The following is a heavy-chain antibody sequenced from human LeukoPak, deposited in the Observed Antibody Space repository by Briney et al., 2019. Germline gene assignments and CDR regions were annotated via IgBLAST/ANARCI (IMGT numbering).Heavy chain of an antibody. V-gene: IGHV3-30*02. J-gene: IGHJ4*02. Sequence: GGSLRLSCAASGFTFSSYAMHWVRQAPGKGLEWVAFIRFDGGNKYYADSAKGRFTISRDNSKNTLYLQMNSLRAEDTAVYYCAIEPYDILTGYRGFDYWGQGTLVTVSS. CDR2: IRFDGGNK. CDR3: AIEPYDILTGYRGFDY. CDR1: GFTFSSYA. D-gene: IGHD3-9*01.